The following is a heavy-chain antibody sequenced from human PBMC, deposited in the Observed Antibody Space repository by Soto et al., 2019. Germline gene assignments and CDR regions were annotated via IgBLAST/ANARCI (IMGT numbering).Heavy chain of an antibody. CDR1: GYTFTSYG. J-gene: IGHJ5*02. D-gene: IGHD2-15*01. CDR2: ISAYNGNT. V-gene: IGHV1-18*01. CDR3: ARDEMSVYCSGGSCRRFDP. Sequence: ASVKVSCKASGYTFTSYGISWVRQAPGQGLEWMGWISAYNGNTNYAQKLQGRVTMTTDTSTSTAYMELRSLRSDDTALYYCARDEMSVYCSGGSCRRFDPWGQGTLVTVSS.